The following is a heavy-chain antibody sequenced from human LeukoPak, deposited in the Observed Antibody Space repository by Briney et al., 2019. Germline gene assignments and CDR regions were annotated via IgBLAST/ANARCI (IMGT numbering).Heavy chain of an antibody. J-gene: IGHJ3*02. CDR3: AKDSGYCSSTSCYISLDAFDI. V-gene: IGHV3-23*01. CDR2: ISGSGSST. D-gene: IGHD2-2*02. CDR1: GFTFSSYA. Sequence: GGCLRLSCAASGFTFSSYAMSWVRQAPGKGLEWVSAISGSGSSTYYADSVKGRFTISRDDSKNTLYLQMNSLRAEDTAVYYCAKDSGYCSSTSCYISLDAFDIWGQGTMVTVSS.